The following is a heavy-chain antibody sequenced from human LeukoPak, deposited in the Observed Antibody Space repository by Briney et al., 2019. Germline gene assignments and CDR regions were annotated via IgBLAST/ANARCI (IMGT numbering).Heavy chain of an antibody. D-gene: IGHD3-16*01. CDR3: AREPKSLGELFFIDY. V-gene: IGHV1-18*01. CDR1: GFDFTSYG. J-gene: IGHJ4*02. Sequence: ASVKVSCKASGFDFTSYGISWVRQAPGQGLEWMGWISAYNGNTHYAQKLQGRVTMTTDTSASTAYMELRSLTSDDTAVYYCAREPKSLGELFFIDYWGQGTLVTVSS. CDR2: ISAYNGNT.